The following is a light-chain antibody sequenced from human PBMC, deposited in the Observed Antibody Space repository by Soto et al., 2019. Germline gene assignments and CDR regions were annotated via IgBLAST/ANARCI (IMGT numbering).Light chain of an antibody. J-gene: IGKJ3*01. CDR2: GAS. Sequence: EIVMTQSPATLSVSPGERATLSCRASQSVSSNLAWYQQKPGQAPRLLIYGASTRATGIPARFSGSGSGTDFTLTISSLQSEDFAVYYCQQSFTFGPGTKVDIK. V-gene: IGKV3-15*01. CDR3: QQSFT. CDR1: QSVSSN.